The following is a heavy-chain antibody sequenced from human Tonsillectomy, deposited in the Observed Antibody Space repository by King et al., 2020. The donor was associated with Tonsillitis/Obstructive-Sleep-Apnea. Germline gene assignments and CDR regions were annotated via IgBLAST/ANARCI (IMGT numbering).Heavy chain of an antibody. J-gene: IGHJ4*02. Sequence: QLVQSGAEVKKPGSSVKVSCKASGGTFSSYAISWVRQAPGQGLEWMGGIIPILGIANYAQKFQGRVTITADKSTSTAYMELSSLRSEDTARYYCARVDIAPAATPYYFDYWGQGTLVTVSS. CDR3: ARVDIAPAATPYYFDY. V-gene: IGHV1-69*10. CDR2: IIPILGIA. CDR1: GGTFSSYA. D-gene: IGHD6-13*01.